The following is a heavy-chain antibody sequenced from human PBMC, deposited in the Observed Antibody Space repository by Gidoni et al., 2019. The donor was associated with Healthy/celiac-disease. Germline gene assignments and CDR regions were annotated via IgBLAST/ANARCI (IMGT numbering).Heavy chain of an antibody. Sequence: EVQLVESGGGLVKPGGSLRLSCAASGFTFSNAWMSWVRQAPGKGLEWVGRIKSKTDGGTTDYAAPVKGRFTISRDDSKNTLYLQMNSLKTEDTAVYYCTTDLFLYWSGGSCYSDAFDIWGQGTMVTVSA. CDR3: TTDLFLYWSGGSCYSDAFDI. V-gene: IGHV3-15*01. CDR2: IKSKTDGGTT. J-gene: IGHJ3*02. D-gene: IGHD2-15*01. CDR1: GFTFSNAW.